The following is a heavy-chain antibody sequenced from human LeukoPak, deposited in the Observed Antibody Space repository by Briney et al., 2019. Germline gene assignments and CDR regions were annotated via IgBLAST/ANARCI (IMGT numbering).Heavy chain of an antibody. J-gene: IGHJ4*02. CDR2: IYYSGST. Sequence: SETLSLTCTVSGGSISSSSYYWGWIRQPPGKGLEWIGSIYYSGSTYYNPSLKSRVTISVDTSKNQFSLKLSPVTAADTAVYYCASSRNDFWSGYGDYWGQGTLVTVSS. CDR3: ASSRNDFWSGYGDY. CDR1: GGSISSSSYY. V-gene: IGHV4-39*01. D-gene: IGHD3-3*01.